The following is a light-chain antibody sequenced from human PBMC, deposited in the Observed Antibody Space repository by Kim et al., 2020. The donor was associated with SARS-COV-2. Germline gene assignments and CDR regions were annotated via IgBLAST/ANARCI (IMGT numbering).Light chain of an antibody. V-gene: IGLV3-19*01. CDR1: NLRTYY. J-gene: IGLJ3*02. Sequence: LGQAVRITCEGDNLRTYYTSWYQQKPRQAPVLVNYGKNNRASGIADRLSGASSGNTASLTITGAQAEDEADYYSNSRDSGGNHRVFGGGTQLTVL. CDR3: NSRDSGGNHRV. CDR2: GKN.